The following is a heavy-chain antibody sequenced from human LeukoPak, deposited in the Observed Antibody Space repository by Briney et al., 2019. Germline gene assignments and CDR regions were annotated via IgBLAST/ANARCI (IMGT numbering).Heavy chain of an antibody. CDR2: INTDGSST. D-gene: IGHD2-21*02. V-gene: IGHV3-74*01. CDR1: GFSFNSYW. CDR3: ARAPVTAGRLGFDW. J-gene: IGHJ4*02. Sequence: PGGSLSLSGAASGFSFNSYWMHWVRQAQGQGRVWVSHINTDGSSTTYADCVKGRFSISRDNAKNTLYLQMNSLRDEDTAVYYCARAPVTAGRLGFDWWGQGTLVTVSS.